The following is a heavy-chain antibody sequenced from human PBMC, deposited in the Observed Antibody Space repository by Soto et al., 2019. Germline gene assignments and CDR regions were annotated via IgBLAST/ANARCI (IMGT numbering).Heavy chain of an antibody. J-gene: IGHJ4*02. V-gene: IGHV4-34*01. CDR1: GGSFSGYY. Sequence: SETLSLTCAVYGGSFSGYYWSWIRQPPGKGLEWIGEINHSGSTNYNPSLKSRVTISVDTSKNQFSLKLSSVTAADTAVYYCARADRKDYYDSSGYYTPPHFDYWGQGTLVTVSS. CDR3: ARADRKDYYDSSGYYTPPHFDY. D-gene: IGHD3-22*01. CDR2: INHSGST.